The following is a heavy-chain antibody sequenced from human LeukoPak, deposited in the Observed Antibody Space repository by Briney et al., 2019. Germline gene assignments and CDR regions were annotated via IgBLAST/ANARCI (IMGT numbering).Heavy chain of an antibody. CDR2: ISSSGSTI. CDR3: ARDQGNGVPAAILDY. Sequence: GGSLRLSCAASGFTFSSYEMNWVRQAPGKGLEWVSYISSSGSTIYYADSVKGRFTISRDNAKNSLYLQMNSLRAEDTAVYYCARDQGNGVPAAILDYWGQGTLVTVSS. J-gene: IGHJ4*02. V-gene: IGHV3-48*03. D-gene: IGHD2-2*01. CDR1: GFTFSSYE.